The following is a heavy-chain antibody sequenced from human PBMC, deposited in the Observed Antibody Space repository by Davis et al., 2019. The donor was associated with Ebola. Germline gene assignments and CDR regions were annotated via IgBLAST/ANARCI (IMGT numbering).Heavy chain of an antibody. CDR3: ARVIYGAARHYYYYGMDV. J-gene: IGHJ6*02. D-gene: IGHD6-6*01. Sequence: ASVKVSCKASGYTFTSYYMHWVRQAPGQGLEWMGIINPSGGSTSYAQKFQGRVTMTRDTSTSTVYMELSSLRSDDTAVYYCARVIYGAARHYYYYGMDVWGQGTTVTVSS. CDR1: GYTFTSYY. V-gene: IGHV1-46*01. CDR2: INPSGGST.